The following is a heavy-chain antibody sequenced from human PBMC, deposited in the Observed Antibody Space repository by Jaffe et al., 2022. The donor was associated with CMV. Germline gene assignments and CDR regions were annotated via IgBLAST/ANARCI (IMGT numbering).Heavy chain of an antibody. CDR3: ARHSTAGSWGFDP. CDR1: GGSISSSSYY. V-gene: IGHV4-39*01. CDR2: IYYSGST. D-gene: IGHD6-13*01. Sequence: QLQLQESGPGLVKPSETLSLTCTVSGGSISSSSYYWGWIRQPPGKGLEWIGSIYYSGSTYYNPSLKSRVTISVDTSKNQFSLKLSSVTAADTAVYYCARHSTAGSWGFDPWGQGTLVTVSS. J-gene: IGHJ5*02.